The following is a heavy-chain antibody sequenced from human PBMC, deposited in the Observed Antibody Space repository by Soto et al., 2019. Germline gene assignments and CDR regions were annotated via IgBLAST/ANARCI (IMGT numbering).Heavy chain of an antibody. CDR1: GGSVSSDSYY. V-gene: IGHV4-61*01. CDR2: IYYSGST. Sequence: SETLSLTCTVFGGSVSSDSYYWNWIRQPPGKGLEWIGYIYYSGSTNYNPSLKSRVTISVDTSKNQFSLKLSSVTAADTAVYYCARDGGNYDGWFDPWGQGTLVTVSS. CDR3: ARDGGNYDGWFDP. D-gene: IGHD1-7*01. J-gene: IGHJ5*02.